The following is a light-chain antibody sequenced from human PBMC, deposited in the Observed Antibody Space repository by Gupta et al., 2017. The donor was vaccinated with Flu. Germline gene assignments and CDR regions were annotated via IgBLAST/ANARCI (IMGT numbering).Light chain of an antibody. CDR2: GAS. V-gene: IGKV3-15*01. J-gene: IGKJ1*01. CDR1: QSVSTN. CDR3: QQYSNWPRT. Sequence: PATLSVSPGERATLSCRASQSVSTNLVWYQQKPGQAPRLLIYGASTRATGIPARFSGSGSGTEFTLSISSLQSEDIALYYCQQYSNWPRTFGQGTKVEV.